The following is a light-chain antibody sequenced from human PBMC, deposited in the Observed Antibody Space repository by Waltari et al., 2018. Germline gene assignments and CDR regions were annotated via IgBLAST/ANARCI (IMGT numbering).Light chain of an antibody. J-gene: IGLJ2*01. CDR1: TAAVTSGHC. CDR3: LLSYSGARVV. V-gene: IGLV7-46*01. CDR2: DTS. Sequence: QAVVTQEPSLTVSPGGTVTPTCASSTAAVTSGHCPSWFQQKPVLAPSTLIFDTSNKHSWTPARFSGSLLGGKAALTLSGAQPEDEADYYCLLSYSGARVVFGGGTKLTVL.